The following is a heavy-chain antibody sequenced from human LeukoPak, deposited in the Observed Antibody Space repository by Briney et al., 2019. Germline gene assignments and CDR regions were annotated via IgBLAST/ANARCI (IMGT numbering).Heavy chain of an antibody. Sequence: GASVKVSCKASGYTFTIYAMSWVRRAPGQGLERRVWISAYNGNTNYAQKLQGRVTMTTDTSTSTAYMELRSLRSDDPAVYSCARGVTARGFYYYMDIWGNGTTVTISS. J-gene: IGHJ6*03. CDR3: ARGVTARGFYYYMDI. CDR2: ISAYNGNT. V-gene: IGHV1-18*01. CDR1: GYTFTIYA. D-gene: IGHD2-21*02.